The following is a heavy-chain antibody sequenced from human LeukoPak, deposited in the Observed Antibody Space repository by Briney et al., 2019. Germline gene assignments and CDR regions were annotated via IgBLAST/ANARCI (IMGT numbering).Heavy chain of an antibody. CDR3: ARAFRMYALHNWFDP. V-gene: IGHV4-59*01. Sequence: SETLSLTCTVSGGSISSYYWSWIRQPPGKGLEWIGYIYYSGSTNYNPSLKSRVTISVDTSKNQFSLKLSSVTAADTAVYYCARAFRMYALHNWFDPWGQGTLVTVSS. CDR2: IYYSGST. D-gene: IGHD2-8*01. CDR1: GGSISSYY. J-gene: IGHJ5*02.